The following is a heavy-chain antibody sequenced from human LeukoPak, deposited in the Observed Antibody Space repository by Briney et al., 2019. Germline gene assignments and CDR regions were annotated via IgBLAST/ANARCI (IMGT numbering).Heavy chain of an antibody. CDR3: ARSRSAYYNVYADF. Sequence: GGSLRLSCVASGFTFSSYWMSWFRQAPGKGLEWVANIKEDGSEKYYADYVKGRFTISRDNAKNSLSLQMSSLRDEDTAVFYCARSRSAYYNVYADFWGQGTLVTVSS. CDR2: IKEDGSEK. CDR1: GFTFSSYW. J-gene: IGHJ4*02. D-gene: IGHD1-26*01. V-gene: IGHV3-7*01.